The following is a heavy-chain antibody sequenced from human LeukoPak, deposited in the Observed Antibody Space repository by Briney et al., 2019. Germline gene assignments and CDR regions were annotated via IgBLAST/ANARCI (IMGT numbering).Heavy chain of an antibody. V-gene: IGHV4-59*01. D-gene: IGHD4-17*01. CDR2: IYYSGST. CDR3: ARVSTVTTSWYFDL. Sequence: PSETLSLTCTVSGGSISSYYWSWIRQPPGKGLEWIGYIYYSGSTNYNPSLKSRVTISVDTSKNQFSLKLSSVTAADTAVYYCARVSTVTTSWYFDLWGHGTLVTVSS. CDR1: GGSISSYY. J-gene: IGHJ2*01.